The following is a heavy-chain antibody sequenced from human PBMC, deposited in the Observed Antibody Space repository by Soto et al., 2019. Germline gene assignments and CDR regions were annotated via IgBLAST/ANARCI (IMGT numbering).Heavy chain of an antibody. CDR3: ARRARPDFYYMDV. V-gene: IGHV3-64*01. Sequence: GGSLRLSCAASGFTLSGYAMDWVRQAPGKGLEYVSGISSNGVGTYYANSVQGRFTISRDNSKNTVYLRMGSLRPEDMAVYYCARRARPDFYYMDVWGKGTTVTVSS. J-gene: IGHJ6*03. CDR2: ISSNGVGT. CDR1: GFTLSGYA. D-gene: IGHD6-6*01.